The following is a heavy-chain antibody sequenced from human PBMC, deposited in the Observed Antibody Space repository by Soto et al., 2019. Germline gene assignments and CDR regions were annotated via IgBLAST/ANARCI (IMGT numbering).Heavy chain of an antibody. D-gene: IGHD6-6*01. V-gene: IGHV1-18*01. CDR3: ARFPGFGIAARDSSYYYGMDA. CDR2: ISAYNGNT. CDR1: GYTFTSEG. Sequence: QVQLVQSGAEVKKPGASVKVSCEASGYTFTSEGISWVRQAPGHGLEWLGWISAYNGNTNYAQKLQRRVTMTTDTSTNTAYMELRSLRADDPAVYYCARFPGFGIAARDSSYYYGMDAWGPGTTVTVSS. J-gene: IGHJ6*02.